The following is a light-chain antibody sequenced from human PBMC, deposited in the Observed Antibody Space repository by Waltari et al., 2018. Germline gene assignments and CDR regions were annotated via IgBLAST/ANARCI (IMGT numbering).Light chain of an antibody. CDR2: GAS. V-gene: IGKV3-15*01. Sequence: EQVMPQSPAPLSVSPGERATLSCRASQSISTNLAWYQQKPGQAPRLLLYGASTSATGSPARFSGSGSGTESALSISSLKSEDFAIDYCQQYNNWPRTFGQGTKVEIK. CDR3: QQYNNWPRT. CDR1: QSISTN. J-gene: IGKJ1*01.